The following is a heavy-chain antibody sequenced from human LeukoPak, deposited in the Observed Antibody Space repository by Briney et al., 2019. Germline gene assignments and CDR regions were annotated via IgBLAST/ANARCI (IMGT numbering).Heavy chain of an antibody. CDR1: GFTFDDYA. Sequence: PGGSLRLSCVASGFTFDDYAMHWVRQAPGKGLEWVSLISWDGGTTYYADSVGGRFTISRDNSKNSLYLQMNSLRAEDTALYYCAKDFNRLARGYFDYWGQGTLVTVSS. J-gene: IGHJ4*02. D-gene: IGHD2-15*01. CDR3: AKDFNRLARGYFDY. CDR2: ISWDGGTT. V-gene: IGHV3-43D*03.